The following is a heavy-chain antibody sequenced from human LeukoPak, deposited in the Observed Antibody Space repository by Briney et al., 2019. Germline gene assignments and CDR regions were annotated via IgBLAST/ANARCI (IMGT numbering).Heavy chain of an antibody. D-gene: IGHD2-15*01. J-gene: IGHJ4*02. CDR3: AAQPCSVGRCYLDY. CDR2: ISYHGRDT. Sequence: PGRSLRLSYAASGVTFSSFAMHWVRQAPGKGLEWVAVISYHGRDTNYADSVKGRFTISRDNSKNTLYLQLNSLGAEDTAVYYCAAQPCSVGRCYLDYWGQGTLVTVSS. V-gene: IGHV3-30*04. CDR1: GVTFSSFA.